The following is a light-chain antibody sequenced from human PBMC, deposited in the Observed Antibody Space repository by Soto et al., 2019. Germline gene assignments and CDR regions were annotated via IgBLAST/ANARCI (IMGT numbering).Light chain of an antibody. V-gene: IGKV1-5*01. J-gene: IGKJ1*01. CDR3: QQYSGYSRT. Sequence: DIQMTQSPSSVSASVGDRVTIACRASQSISSWLAWYQQKSGKALKLLIYDVSNLESGVPFRFSGSGSGTEFTLTISGLQPDDFATYYCQQYSGYSRTFGQGTKVDIK. CDR2: DVS. CDR1: QSISSW.